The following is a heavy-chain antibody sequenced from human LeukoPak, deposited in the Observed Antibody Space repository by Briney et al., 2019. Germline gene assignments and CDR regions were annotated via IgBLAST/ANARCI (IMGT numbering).Heavy chain of an antibody. Sequence: PGGSLRLSCAASGFTFSSYWMSWVRQAPGKGLEWVANIKQDGSEKYYVDSVKGRFTISRDNAKNSLYLQMNSLRAEDTAAYYCARDLGIAKNWFDPWGQGTLVTVSS. CDR1: GFTFSSYW. D-gene: IGHD6-13*01. CDR3: ARDLGIAKNWFDP. CDR2: IKQDGSEK. J-gene: IGHJ5*02. V-gene: IGHV3-7*01.